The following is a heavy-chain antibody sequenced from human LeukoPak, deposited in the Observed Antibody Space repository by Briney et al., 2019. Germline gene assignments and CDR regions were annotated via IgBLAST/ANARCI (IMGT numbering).Heavy chain of an antibody. V-gene: IGHV1-18*01. CDR3: ARVRSSSWFGGGYFDY. D-gene: IGHD6-13*01. Sequence: GASVKVSCKASGYTFTSYGISWVRQAPGQGLEWMGWISAYNGNTNYAQKLQGRLTMTTDTSTSTAYMELRSLRSDDTAVYYCARVRSSSWFGGGYFDYWGQGTLVTVSS. CDR2: ISAYNGNT. CDR1: GYTFTSYG. J-gene: IGHJ4*02.